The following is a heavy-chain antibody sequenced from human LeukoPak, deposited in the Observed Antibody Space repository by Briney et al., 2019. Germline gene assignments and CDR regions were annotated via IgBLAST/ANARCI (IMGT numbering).Heavy chain of an antibody. CDR1: GGSFSGYY. Sequence: SETLSLTCAVYGGSFSGYYWSWIRQPPGKGLEWIGEINHSGSTNYNPSLKSRVTISVDTSKNQFSLKLSSVTAADTAVYYCARARTGIAAAGTSSLDYWGQGTLVTVSS. CDR3: ARARTGIAAAGTSSLDY. V-gene: IGHV4-34*01. CDR2: INHSGST. J-gene: IGHJ4*02. D-gene: IGHD6-13*01.